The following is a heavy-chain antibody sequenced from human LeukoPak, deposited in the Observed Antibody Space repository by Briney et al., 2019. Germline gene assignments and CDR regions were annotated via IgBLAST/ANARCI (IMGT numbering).Heavy chain of an antibody. V-gene: IGHV3-7*01. Sequence: GGSLRLSRGASGFTFSGYSMTWVRQAPGKGLEWVANIKNDGSDKYYVDSVKGRFTISRDNAKNSLYLQMNSLRVEDTAIYYCARGRGWLDYWGQGTLVTVSS. D-gene: IGHD6-19*01. CDR2: IKNDGSDK. J-gene: IGHJ4*02. CDR1: GFTFSGYS. CDR3: ARGRGWLDY.